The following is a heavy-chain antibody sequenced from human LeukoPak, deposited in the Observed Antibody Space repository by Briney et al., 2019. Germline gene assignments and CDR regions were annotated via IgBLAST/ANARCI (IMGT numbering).Heavy chain of an antibody. CDR2: INSYSGGT. D-gene: IGHD3-10*02. CDR3: ARGPTEVFGEGFDY. V-gene: IGHV1-2*02. J-gene: IGHJ4*02. Sequence: ASVKVSCKASGYTFSGHFLHWVRQAPGQGLEWMGWINSYSGGTHSAQKFQDRVTMTRDTSISTAYMGLSRLRSDDTAVYYCARGPTEVFGEGFDYWGQGTLVTVSS. CDR1: GYTFSGHF.